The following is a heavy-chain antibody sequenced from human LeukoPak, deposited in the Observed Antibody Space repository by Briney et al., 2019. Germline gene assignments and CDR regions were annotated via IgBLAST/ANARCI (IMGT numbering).Heavy chain of an antibody. J-gene: IGHJ3*02. CDR3: ASRHLYCSSTSCYRGAFDI. V-gene: IGHV4-38-2*02. CDR1: GYSISSGYY. CDR2: IYQSGST. Sequence: SETLSLTCTVSGYSISSGYYWGWIRQPPGKGLEWIGSIYQSGSTYYNPSLKSRVTISVDTSKNQFSLKLSSVTAADTAVYYCASRHLYCSSTSCYRGAFDIWGQGTMVTVSS. D-gene: IGHD2-2*02.